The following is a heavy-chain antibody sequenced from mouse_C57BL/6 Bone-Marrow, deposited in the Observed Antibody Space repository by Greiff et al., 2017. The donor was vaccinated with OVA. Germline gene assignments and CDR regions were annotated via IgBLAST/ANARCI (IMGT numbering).Heavy chain of an antibody. J-gene: IGHJ2*01. V-gene: IGHV1-9*01. CDR2: ILPGSGST. Sequence: QVQLQQPGAELVMPGASVKLSCKASGYTFTSYWMHWVKQRPGHGLEWIGEILPGSGSTNYNEKFKGKATFTADTSSNTAYMQLSSLTTEDSAIYYCARRELRENYWGQGTTLTVSS. D-gene: IGHD6-1*01. CDR1: GYTFTSYW. CDR3: ARRELRENY.